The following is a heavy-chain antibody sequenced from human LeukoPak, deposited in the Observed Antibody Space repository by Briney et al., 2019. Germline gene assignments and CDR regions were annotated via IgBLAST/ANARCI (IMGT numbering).Heavy chain of an antibody. Sequence: ASVKVSCKASGYTFTSYGISWVRQAPGQGLEWMGWISAYNGNTNYAQKLQGRVTMTTDTSTSTAYMELRSLTSDDTAVYYCASDIAEGVVTTYYFDYWGQGTLVTVSS. CDR3: ASDIAEGVVTTYYFDY. V-gene: IGHV1-18*01. CDR1: GYTFTSYG. J-gene: IGHJ4*02. CDR2: ISAYNGNT. D-gene: IGHD3-3*01.